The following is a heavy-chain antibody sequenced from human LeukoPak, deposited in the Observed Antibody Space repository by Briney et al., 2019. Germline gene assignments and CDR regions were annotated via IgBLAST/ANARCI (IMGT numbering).Heavy chain of an antibody. CDR1: GFTFSSYA. CDR2: ISYDGSNK. CDR3: AKGGLRDGYSYAS. Sequence: QPGGSLRLSCAASGFTFSSYAMHWVRQAPGKGLEWVAVISYDGSNKYYADSVNGRFTISRDNSKNTLSLQMNSLRAADTAVYYCAKGGLRDGYSYASWGQGTLITVSS. V-gene: IGHV3-30-3*01. D-gene: IGHD5-24*01. J-gene: IGHJ5*02.